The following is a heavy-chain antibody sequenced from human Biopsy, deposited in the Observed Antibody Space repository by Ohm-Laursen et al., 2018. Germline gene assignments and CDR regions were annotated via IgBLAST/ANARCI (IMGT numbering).Heavy chain of an antibody. CDR1: GDSINNYY. J-gene: IGHJ3*02. CDR2: MYTSGSP. V-gene: IGHV4-4*07. Sequence: GTLSLTCTVSGDSINNYYWSWIRQPAGKGLEWIGRMYTSGSPNYNLSLESRVTMSVDTSKNQFSLNLRSVTAADTAVYYCARGTGRYYVYGAFDIWGQGTVVTVSS. D-gene: IGHD1-26*01. CDR3: ARGTGRYYVYGAFDI.